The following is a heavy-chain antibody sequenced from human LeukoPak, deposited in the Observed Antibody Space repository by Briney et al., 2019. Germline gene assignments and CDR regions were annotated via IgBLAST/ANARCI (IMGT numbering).Heavy chain of an antibody. CDR1: GGSISSYY. J-gene: IGHJ4*02. V-gene: IGHV4-59*01. Sequence: SETLSLTCTVSGGSISSYYWSWLRQPPGKGLEWIGYIYYSGGTNYNPSLKSRVTISVDTSKNQISLKLSSVTAADTAVYYCARVGYSSGWYRYYWGQGTLVTVSS. CDR3: ARVGYSSGWYRYY. CDR2: IYYSGGT. D-gene: IGHD6-19*01.